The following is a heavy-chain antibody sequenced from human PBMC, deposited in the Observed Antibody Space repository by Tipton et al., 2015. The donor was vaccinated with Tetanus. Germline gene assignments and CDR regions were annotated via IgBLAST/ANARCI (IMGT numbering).Heavy chain of an antibody. J-gene: IGHJ4*02. Sequence: QSGAEVKKPGSSVKVSCKASGGTFTNYALSWVRQAPGQGLEWVGGITPIFGTTNSAPKFQGRVTITADESTNTAYMELSNLRSEDTAVYYCARAPTRISRAYDYWGQGTQIIVSS. D-gene: IGHD2-21*01. CDR2: ITPIFGTT. CDR1: GGTFTNYA. V-gene: IGHV1-69*01. CDR3: ARAPTRISRAYDY.